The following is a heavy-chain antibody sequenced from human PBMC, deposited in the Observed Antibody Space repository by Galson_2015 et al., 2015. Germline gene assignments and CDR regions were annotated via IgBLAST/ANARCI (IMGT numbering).Heavy chain of an antibody. J-gene: IGHJ2*01. CDR1: GFTFNSYA. CDR2: ISGSGGST. V-gene: IGHV3-23*01. CDR3: AKDPLGRVGATGFFDL. D-gene: IGHD1-26*01. Sequence: SLRLSCAASGFTFNSYAMSWVRQAPGKGLEWVSGISGSGGSTYYADSVKGRFTISRDNSKNTLYLQMNSLRAADTAVYYCAKDPLGRVGATGFFDLSGRGTLVTVS.